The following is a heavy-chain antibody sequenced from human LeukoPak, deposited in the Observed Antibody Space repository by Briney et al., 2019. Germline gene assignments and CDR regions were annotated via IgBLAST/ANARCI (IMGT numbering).Heavy chain of an antibody. Sequence: SETLSLTCTVSGGSISSSGYYWGWIRQPPGKGLEWIGYIYYSGSTYYSPSLKSRVPISVDTSKNQFFLTLRSVAAADTALYYCARIGYSYGPQYYFDYWGQGTLVTVSS. CDR1: GGSISSSGYY. V-gene: IGHV4-39*07. CDR3: ARIGYSYGPQYYFDY. CDR2: IYYSGST. D-gene: IGHD5-18*01. J-gene: IGHJ4*02.